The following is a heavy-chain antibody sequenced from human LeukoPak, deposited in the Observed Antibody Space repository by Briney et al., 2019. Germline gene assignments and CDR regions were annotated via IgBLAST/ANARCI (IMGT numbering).Heavy chain of an antibody. CDR2: INPSGGST. V-gene: IGHV1-46*01. J-gene: IGHJ4*02. CDR3: ATDLAHYYDSSGYSNFDY. Sequence: ASVKVSCKASGYTFTSYYMHWVRQAPGQGLEWMGIINPSGGSTSYAQKFQGRVTMTEDSSTDTAYMELSSLRSEDTAVYYCATDLAHYYDSSGYSNFDYWGQGTLVTVSS. D-gene: IGHD3-22*01. CDR1: GYTFTSYY.